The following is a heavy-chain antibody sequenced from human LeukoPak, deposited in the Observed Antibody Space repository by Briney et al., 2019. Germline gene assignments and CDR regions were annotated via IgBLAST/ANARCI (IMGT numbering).Heavy chain of an antibody. CDR1: GFTFSSYS. CDR3: ARDSGPIAARLDYYYMDV. D-gene: IGHD6-6*01. J-gene: IGHJ6*03. CDR2: ISSSSSYI. V-gene: IGHV3-21*01. Sequence: PGGSLRLSCAASGFTFSSYSMNWVRQAPGKGLEWVSSISSSSSYIYYADSVKGRFTISRDNAKNSLYLQMNSLRAEDTAVYYCARDSGPIAARLDYYYMDVWGKGTTVTVSS.